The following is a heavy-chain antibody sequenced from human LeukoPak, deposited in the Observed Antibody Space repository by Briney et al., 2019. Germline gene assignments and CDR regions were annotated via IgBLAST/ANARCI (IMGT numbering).Heavy chain of an antibody. J-gene: IGHJ3*02. D-gene: IGHD6-13*01. CDR2: IYHSGST. CDR1: GGSISSGGYS. V-gene: IGHV4-30-2*01. CDR3: ARVGIAAAGTWDDAFDI. Sequence: SETLSLTCAVSGGSISSGGYSWSWIRQPPGKGLEWIGYIYHSGSTYYNPSLKSRVTISVDRSKNQFSLKLSSVTAADTAVYYCARVGIAAAGTWDDAFDIWGQGTMVTVSS.